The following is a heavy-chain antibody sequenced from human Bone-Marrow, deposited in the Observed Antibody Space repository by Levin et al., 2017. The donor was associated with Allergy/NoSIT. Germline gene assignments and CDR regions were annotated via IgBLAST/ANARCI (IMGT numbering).Heavy chain of an antibody. CDR1: GFTFSSYG. J-gene: IGHJ4*02. V-gene: IGHV3-30*18. D-gene: IGHD3-10*01. Sequence: GGSLRLSCAASGFTFSSYGMHWVRQAPGKGLEWVAVISYDGSNKYYADSVKGRFTISRDNSKNTLYLQMNSLRAEDTAVYYCAKDSPFGLRDWGQGTLVTVSS. CDR2: ISYDGSNK. CDR3: AKDSPFGLRD.